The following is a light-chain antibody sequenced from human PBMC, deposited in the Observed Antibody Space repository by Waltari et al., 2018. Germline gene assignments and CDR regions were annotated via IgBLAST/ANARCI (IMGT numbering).Light chain of an antibody. J-gene: IGLJ3*02. CDR3: QVWDSDDYQV. Sequence: SYVLTQPPSVSVAPGETAMFTCGGKNIGSKSVHWYQQKPGQAPVVVISDDRVRPSGIPERFSGSNSGNTATLTISRVEAGDEADYYCQVWDSDDYQVFAGGTKLTVL. CDR1: NIGSKS. V-gene: IGLV3-21*04. CDR2: DDR.